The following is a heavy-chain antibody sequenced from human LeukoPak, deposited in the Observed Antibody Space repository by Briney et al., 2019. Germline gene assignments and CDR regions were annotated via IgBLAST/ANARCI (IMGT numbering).Heavy chain of an antibody. Sequence: PSETLSPTCAGNGVSYSGYFWSWIRQPPRNGLERIRENNHSGSTNYNPSLTSRVTISVDTSKNHFSLKRSSVTAAGSAGYSCARVRFLESIYYYGMDVWGQGTTVTVSS. CDR3: ARVRFLESIYYYGMDV. V-gene: IGHV4-34*01. D-gene: IGHD3-3*01. CDR1: GVSYSGYF. J-gene: IGHJ6*02. CDR2: NNHSGST.